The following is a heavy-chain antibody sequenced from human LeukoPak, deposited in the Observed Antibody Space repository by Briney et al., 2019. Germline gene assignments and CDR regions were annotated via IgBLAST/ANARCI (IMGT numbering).Heavy chain of an antibody. CDR2: LDPSDSYH. D-gene: IGHD3-22*01. V-gene: IGHV5-10-1*01. Sequence: GESLKISCKGSGYRFTSYWITWVRQMPGKGLEWMGRLDPSDSYHSYSPSFQGHVTISVDRSISTAYLQWSSLKASDTAMYYCARHYSGSRVDAFDIWGQGTLVTVSS. CDR3: ARHYSGSRVDAFDI. J-gene: IGHJ3*02. CDR1: GYRFTSYW.